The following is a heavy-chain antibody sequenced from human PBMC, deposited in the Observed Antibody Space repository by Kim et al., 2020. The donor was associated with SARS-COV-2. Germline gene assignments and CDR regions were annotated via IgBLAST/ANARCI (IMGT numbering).Heavy chain of an antibody. D-gene: IGHD4-17*01. V-gene: IGHV3-30*02. CDR3: AKGRNDYGDYYNWFDP. Sequence: SVKGRFTISDDNSKTTLYLQMNSLRAEDTAVYYCAKGRNDYGDYYNWFDPWGQGTLVTVSS. J-gene: IGHJ5*02.